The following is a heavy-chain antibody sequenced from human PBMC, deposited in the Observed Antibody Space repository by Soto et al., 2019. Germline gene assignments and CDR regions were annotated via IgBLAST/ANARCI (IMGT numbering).Heavy chain of an antibody. D-gene: IGHD2-2*01. CDR1: GFTFSRYA. Sequence: GGSLRLSCTASGFTFSRYAMSWVRQAPGKGLEWVSTISDSGSTYYAESVKGRLTISRDNSAHTLYLQMKSLRAEATAVYYCAKVGMGDCSTTSCLFHFDCWGLGALVAVSS. CDR3: AKVGMGDCSTTSCLFHFDC. V-gene: IGHV3-23*01. CDR2: ISDSGST. J-gene: IGHJ4*02.